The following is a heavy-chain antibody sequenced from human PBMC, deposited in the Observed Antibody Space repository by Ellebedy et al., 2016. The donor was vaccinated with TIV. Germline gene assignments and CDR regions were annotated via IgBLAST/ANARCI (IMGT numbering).Heavy chain of an antibody. J-gene: IGHJ3*01. Sequence: GESLKISCKTSGSRFTTYWINWVRQMPGKGLEWMGRIDPSDSYTHYSPSFQGHVTISADKSISTAHLQWSSLRASDTARYYCARADYGGNTWGKDDAFDVWGQGTMVSVS. V-gene: IGHV5-10-1*01. CDR3: ARADYGGNTWGKDDAFDV. D-gene: IGHD4-23*01. CDR2: IDPSDSYT. CDR1: GSRFTTYW.